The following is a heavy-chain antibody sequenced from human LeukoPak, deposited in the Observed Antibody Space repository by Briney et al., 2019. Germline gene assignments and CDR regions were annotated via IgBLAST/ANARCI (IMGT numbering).Heavy chain of an antibody. CDR3: ARARDGYNIATLYYFDY. J-gene: IGHJ4*02. CDR1: GGTFSSYA. Sequence: GASVKVSCKASGGTFSSYAISWVRQAPGQGLEWMGRIIPILGIANYAQKFQGRVTITADKSTSTAYMELSSLRSEDTAVYNCARARDGYNIATLYYFDYWGQGTLVTVSS. V-gene: IGHV1-69*04. CDR2: IIPILGIA. D-gene: IGHD5-24*01.